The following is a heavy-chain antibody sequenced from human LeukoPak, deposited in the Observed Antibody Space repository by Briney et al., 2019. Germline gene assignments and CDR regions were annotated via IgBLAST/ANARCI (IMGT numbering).Heavy chain of an antibody. CDR1: GFSFSDYW. CDR3: VGDRSPRANWFDP. CDR2: IRQDGGEI. V-gene: IGHV3-7*01. D-gene: IGHD3-16*01. J-gene: IGHJ5*02. Sequence: GGSLRLSCVVSGFSFSDYWMSWVRQAPGEGLEWVANIRQDGGEIYYVGSVKGRFTISRDNAKNSLFLQMNSLRVEDTAVYYCVGDRSPRANWFDPWGQGTLVTVSS.